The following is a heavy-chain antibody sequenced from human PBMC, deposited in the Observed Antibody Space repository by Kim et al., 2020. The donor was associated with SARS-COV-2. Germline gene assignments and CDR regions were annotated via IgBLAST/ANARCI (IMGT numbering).Heavy chain of an antibody. CDR3: ANLVNQGY. Sequence: GGSLRLSCAASGFTFSTYAMNWVRQAPGKGLEWVSSIRSSGGSTYYADSVKGRFTVSRDNSKNTLYLQMNSLRAEDTAVYYCANLVNQGYWGQGTLVTVS. CDR2: IRSSGGST. D-gene: IGHD2-2*01. CDR1: GFTFSTYA. V-gene: IGHV3-23*01. J-gene: IGHJ4*02.